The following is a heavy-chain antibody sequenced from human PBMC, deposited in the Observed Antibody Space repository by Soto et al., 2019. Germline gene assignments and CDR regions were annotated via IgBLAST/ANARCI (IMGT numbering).Heavy chain of an antibody. Sequence: GGSLRLSCSASGFIFSESTIYWVRQVPGKGLEAISAVSTSGRSAYYADSVKDRFTISRDNSKNTLFLQMGSLRPEDTAIYYCVKQAHGLDGVAFDYWGQGTQVTVSS. V-gene: IGHV3-64D*06. CDR3: VKQAHGLDGVAFDY. CDR1: GFIFSEST. J-gene: IGHJ4*02. CDR2: VSTSGRSA. D-gene: IGHD2-15*01.